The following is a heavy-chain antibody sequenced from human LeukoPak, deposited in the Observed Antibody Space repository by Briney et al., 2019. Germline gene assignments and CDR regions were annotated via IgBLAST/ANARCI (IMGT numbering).Heavy chain of an antibody. V-gene: IGHV4-34*01. CDR2: INHSGST. Sequence: SETLSLTCAVYGGSFSGYYWSWIRQPPGKGLEWIGEINHSGSTNYNPSLKSRVTISVDTSKNQFSLKLSSVTAADTAVYYCARASAHIVVVVAATTFDYWGQGTLVTVSS. CDR1: GGSFSGYY. J-gene: IGHJ4*02. CDR3: ARASAHIVVVVAATTFDY. D-gene: IGHD2-15*01.